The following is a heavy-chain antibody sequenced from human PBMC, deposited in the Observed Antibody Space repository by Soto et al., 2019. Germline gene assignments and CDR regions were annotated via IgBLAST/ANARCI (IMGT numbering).Heavy chain of an antibody. CDR2: GYHSVSI. V-gene: IGHV4-59*01. CDR1: GCSIPDYY. J-gene: IGHJ2*01. D-gene: IGHD3-16*01. Sequence: PETLSLTCTVSGCSIPDYYWSWIRQPPGTALEWIGYGYHSVSIHYNPSLKTRVTISVDTSENKFSLRLSSVTAADTDVYYCARAFAGFGAYGYVDLWGRGNLVT. CDR3: ARAFAGFGAYGYVDL.